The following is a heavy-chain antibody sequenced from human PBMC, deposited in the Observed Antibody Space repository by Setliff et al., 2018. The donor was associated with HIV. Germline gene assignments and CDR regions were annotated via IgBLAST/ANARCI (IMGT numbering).Heavy chain of an antibody. Sequence: PSETLSLTCAVSGYSISSGYYWGWIRQPPGRGLEWIGSTYHSGNTYYNPSLKSRVTISVDTSKNQFSLRMSSVTAADTAVYYCARWGHTVVTSKVPFQYYFDYWGQGTLVTVSS. CDR3: ARWGHTVVTSKVPFQYYFDY. CDR1: GYSISSGYY. J-gene: IGHJ4*02. CDR2: TYHSGNT. D-gene: IGHD2-15*01. V-gene: IGHV4-38-2*01.